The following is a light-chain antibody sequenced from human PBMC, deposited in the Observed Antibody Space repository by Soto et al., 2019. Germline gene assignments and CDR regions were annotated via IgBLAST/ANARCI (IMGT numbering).Light chain of an antibody. Sequence: EIVMTQSPATLSVSPGERATLSCRASQSVSSNLAGYQQKPGQAPRLLIYGASTRATGIPARFSGSGSGTEFTLTISRLQSEDFAVYYCQQYNNWPPWTFGQGTQLEIK. V-gene: IGKV3-15*01. CDR1: QSVSSN. J-gene: IGKJ2*02. CDR2: GAS. CDR3: QQYNNWPPWT.